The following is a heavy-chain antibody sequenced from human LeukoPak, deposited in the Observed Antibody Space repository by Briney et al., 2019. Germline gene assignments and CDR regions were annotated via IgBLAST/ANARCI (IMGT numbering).Heavy chain of an antibody. CDR3: ARSDSSSLPSDY. CDR1: GGSISSYY. V-gene: IGHV4-59*01. Sequence: SETLSLTYTVSGGSISSYYWTWIRQPPGKGLERIGYIYYSGVTNYNPSLKSRVTISVDTSKNQFSLKLTSVTAADTAMYYCARSDSSSLPSDYWGQGTLVTVSS. D-gene: IGHD6-6*01. J-gene: IGHJ4*02. CDR2: IYYSGVT.